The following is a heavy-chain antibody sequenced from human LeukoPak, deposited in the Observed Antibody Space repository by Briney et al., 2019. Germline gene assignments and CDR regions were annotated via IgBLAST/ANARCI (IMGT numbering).Heavy chain of an antibody. V-gene: IGHV4-30-4*08. CDR2: IYYSGST. CDR3: ARESTAILDY. D-gene: IGHD5-18*01. J-gene: IGHJ4*02. Sequence: QVQLQESGPGLVKPSQTLSLTCPVSGGSISSGAYYWSLIRQPPGYRLEWIGYIYYSGSTYYNPSLKSRVTISVDTSKNQFSLKLSSVTAADTAVYYCARESTAILDYWGQGTLVTVSS. CDR1: GGSISSGAYY.